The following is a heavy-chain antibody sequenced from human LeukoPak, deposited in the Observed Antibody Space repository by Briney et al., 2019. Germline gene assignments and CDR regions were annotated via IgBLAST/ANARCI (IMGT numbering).Heavy chain of an antibody. CDR1: GFTFTRSA. CDR2: IVVGSDNT. V-gene: IGHV1-58*02. Sequence: SVKVSCKASGFTFTRSAMHWVRQARGQRLEWIGWIVVGSDNTNYAQKFQGRVTITADKSTSTAYMELSSLRSEDTAVYYCARSGVTAINLDYWGQGTLVTVSS. J-gene: IGHJ4*02. D-gene: IGHD2-21*02. CDR3: ARSGVTAINLDY.